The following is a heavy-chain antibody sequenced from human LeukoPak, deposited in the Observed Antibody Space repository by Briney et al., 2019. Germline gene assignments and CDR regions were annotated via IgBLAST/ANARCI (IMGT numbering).Heavy chain of an antibody. V-gene: IGHV4-38-2*02. CDR2: IYHSGST. Sequence: PSETLSVTCAVSGYSISSGYYWGWIRQPPGKGLEWIGSIYHSGSTYYKPSLKRRGTISVDTSKNQFSLKLSPVTASDTAVYYGARDPYSGSYKPTNWGQGSLVTVPS. CDR3: ARDPYSGSYKPTN. D-gene: IGHD1-26*01. J-gene: IGHJ4*02. CDR1: GYSISSGYY.